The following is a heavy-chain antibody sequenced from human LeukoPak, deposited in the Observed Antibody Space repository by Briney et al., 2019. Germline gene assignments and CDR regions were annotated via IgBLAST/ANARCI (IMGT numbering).Heavy chain of an antibody. J-gene: IGHJ6*02. CDR3: ARTKPSIAPPYYYGMDV. V-gene: IGHV6-1*01. Sequence: AQTLSLTCAISGDSVSSNSAAWNWIRQSPSRGLEWLGRTYYRSKWYNDYAVSVKSRITINPDTSNNQFSLQLNSVTPEDTAEYYCARTKPSIAPPYYYGMDVWGQGTTVTVSS. CDR1: GDSVSSNSAA. D-gene: IGHD2-21*01. CDR2: TYYRSKWYN.